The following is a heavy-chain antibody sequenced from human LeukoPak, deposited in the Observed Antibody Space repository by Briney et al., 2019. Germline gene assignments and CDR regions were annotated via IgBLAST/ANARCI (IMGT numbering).Heavy chain of an antibody. J-gene: IGHJ4*02. CDR3: AREDYSNYGTGVDY. Sequence: GGSLRLSCAASGFTFSSYMSWVRQAPGKGLEWVSVIYSGGSTYYADSVKGRFTISRDNSKNTLYLQMNSLRAEDTAVYYCAREDYSNYGTGVDYWGQGTLVTVSS. CDR1: GFTFSSY. D-gene: IGHD4-11*01. CDR2: IYSGGST. V-gene: IGHV3-53*01.